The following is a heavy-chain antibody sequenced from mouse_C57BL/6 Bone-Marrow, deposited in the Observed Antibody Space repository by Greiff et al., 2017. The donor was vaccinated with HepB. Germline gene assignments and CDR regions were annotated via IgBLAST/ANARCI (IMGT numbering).Heavy chain of an antibody. J-gene: IGHJ2*01. CDR1: GYTFTDYN. V-gene: IGHV1-18*01. CDR2: INPNNGGT. CDR3: ARYRRGFDY. Sequence: EVKLVESGPELVKPGASVKIPCKASGYTFTDYNMDWVKQSHGKSLEWIGDINPNNGGTIYNQKFKGKATLTVDKSSSTAYMELRSLTSEDTAVYYCARYRRGFDYWGQGTTLTVSS.